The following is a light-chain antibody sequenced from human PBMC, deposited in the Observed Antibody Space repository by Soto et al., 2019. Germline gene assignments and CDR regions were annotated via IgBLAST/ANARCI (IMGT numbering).Light chain of an antibody. CDR3: QQRGNWPPT. CDR1: QSVSSY. J-gene: IGKJ3*01. Sequence: EIVMTQSPATLSVSPGARATLSCRASQSVSSYLAWYQQKPGQAPRLLIYDASNRATGIPARFSGSGSGTDFTLTISSLEPEDFAVYYCQQRGNWPPTFGPGTKVDI. CDR2: DAS. V-gene: IGKV3-11*01.